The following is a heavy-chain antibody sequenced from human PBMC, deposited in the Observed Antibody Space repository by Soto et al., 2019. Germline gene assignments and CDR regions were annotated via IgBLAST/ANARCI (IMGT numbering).Heavy chain of an antibody. CDR3: ARDRECSGGTCYNYFDY. J-gene: IGHJ4*02. Sequence: PSETLSLTCTVSGGSISSGGYYWSWIRQHPGKGLEWIGYIYYSGNTYYNPSLKSRVTISVDTSKNQFSLKLSSVTAADTAVYYCARDRECSGGTCYNYFDYWGQGTLVTVSS. CDR1: GGSISSGGYY. V-gene: IGHV4-31*03. CDR2: IYYSGNT. D-gene: IGHD2-15*01.